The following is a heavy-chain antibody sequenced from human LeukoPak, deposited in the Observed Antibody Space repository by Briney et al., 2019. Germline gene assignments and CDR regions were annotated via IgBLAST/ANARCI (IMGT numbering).Heavy chain of an antibody. CDR3: AKEGPAGIVGATTTNWYFDL. D-gene: IGHD1-26*01. J-gene: IGHJ2*01. CDR2: ISGSGGST. Sequence: PGGSLRLSCAASGFTFSSYAMSWVRQAPGKGLEWVSAISGSGGSTYYAASVKGRFTISRDNSKNTPYLQMNSLRAEDTAVYYCAKEGPAGIVGATTTNWYFDLWGRGTLVTVSS. V-gene: IGHV3-23*01. CDR1: GFTFSSYA.